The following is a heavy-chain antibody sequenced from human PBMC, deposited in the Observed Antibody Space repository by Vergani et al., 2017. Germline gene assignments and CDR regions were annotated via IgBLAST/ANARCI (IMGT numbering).Heavy chain of an antibody. J-gene: IGHJ3*02. Sequence: EVQLVQSGAEVKKPGESLKISCKGSGYSFTSYWIGWVRQMPGKGLDWMGVFYPGDSDSRYSPSFQGQITISADKSISTAYLQWISLKASDTAMYYCARPRYNSGWYLGAFDIWGQGTVVTVSS. CDR1: GYSFTSYW. CDR2: FYPGDSDS. D-gene: IGHD6-19*01. CDR3: ARPRYNSGWYLGAFDI. V-gene: IGHV5-51*03.